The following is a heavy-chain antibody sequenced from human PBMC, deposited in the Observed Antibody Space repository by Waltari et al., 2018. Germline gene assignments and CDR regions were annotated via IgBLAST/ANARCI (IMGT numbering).Heavy chain of an antibody. Sequence: EVQLVESGGGLVKPGGSLRLSCAASGFTFSSYSLNWVRQAPGKGREWVSSISRSTTYISYADSGKGRFTITRDNAETSLYLQMNSLRDEDTAVYYCARGEAVAGTLGFDYWGQGTLVTVSS. CDR2: ISRSTTYI. J-gene: IGHJ4*02. V-gene: IGHV3-21*01. CDR3: ARGEAVAGTLGFDY. CDR1: GFTFSSYS. D-gene: IGHD6-19*01.